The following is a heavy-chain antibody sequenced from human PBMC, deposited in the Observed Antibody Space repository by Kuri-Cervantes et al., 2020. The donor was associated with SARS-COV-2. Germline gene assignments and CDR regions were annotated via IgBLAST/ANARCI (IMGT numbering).Heavy chain of an antibody. CDR3: AKIVVPAAIGY. V-gene: IGHV4-34*01. CDR1: GGSFSGYY. Sequence: SQTLSLTCAVYGGSFSGYYWSWIRQPPGKGLEWIGEINHSGSTNYNPSLDLKSRVTISVDTSKNQFSLKLSSVTAADTAVYYCAKIVVPAAIGYWGQGTRVTVSS. J-gene: IGHJ4*02. D-gene: IGHD2-2*01. CDR2: INHSGST.